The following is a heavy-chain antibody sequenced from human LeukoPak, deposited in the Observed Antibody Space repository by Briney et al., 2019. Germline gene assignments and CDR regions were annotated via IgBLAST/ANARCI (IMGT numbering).Heavy chain of an antibody. J-gene: IGHJ4*02. CDR2: INHSGST. Sequence: SETLSLTCAVYGGSFRGYYWSWIRQPPGKGLEWIGEINHSGSTNYNPSLKSRVTISVDTSKNQFSLKLSSVTAADTAVYYCARVLSGFDYWGQGTLVTVSS. CDR1: GGSFRGYY. CDR3: ARVLSGFDY. V-gene: IGHV4-34*01.